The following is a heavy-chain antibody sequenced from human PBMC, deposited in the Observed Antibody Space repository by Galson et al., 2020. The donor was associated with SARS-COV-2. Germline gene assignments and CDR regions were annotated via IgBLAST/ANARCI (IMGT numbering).Heavy chain of an antibody. CDR2: SHYSGRT. CDR3: ASPRQAGLDY. Sequence: ASETLSLTCTVSGGSMSSSSYHWTWIRQPPGKGLEWIGSSHYSGRTYYNPCLKSRVTVSVDTSKNQFSLKVSSVTAADTAVYYCASPRQAGLDYWGQGTLVTVSS. CDR1: GGSMSSSSYH. V-gene: IGHV4-39*07. J-gene: IGHJ4*02.